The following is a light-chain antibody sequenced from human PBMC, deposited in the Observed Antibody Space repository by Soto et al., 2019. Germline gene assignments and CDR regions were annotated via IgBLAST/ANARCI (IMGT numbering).Light chain of an antibody. V-gene: IGKV1-5*01. CDR1: QGISSW. CDR2: DAS. J-gene: IGKJ1*01. CDR3: QQYNSYSRT. Sequence: DIQMTQSPSTLSASVGDRVTITCRASQGISSWLAWYQQKPGKAPKFLIYDASSLESGVPSRFGGSGSGTEFTLTISSLQPDDFATYYCQQYNSYSRTFGQGTKVDI.